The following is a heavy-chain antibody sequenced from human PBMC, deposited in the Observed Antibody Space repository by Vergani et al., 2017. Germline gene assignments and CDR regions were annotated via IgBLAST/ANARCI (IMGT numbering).Heavy chain of an antibody. Sequence: QVQLVQSGAELKKPGASVSVSCKGSSHTFQTYGISWVRQAPGKGLEWMAWIRPYTGHTIYAQKFQDRVTMTADTSTNTAYMELRSLRSDDTAVYFCARVAPSNSEVTPTAFDVGGQGTMVTVSS. J-gene: IGHJ3*01. D-gene: IGHD1-1*01. CDR3: ARVAPSNSEVTPTAFDV. V-gene: IGHV1-18*01. CDR1: SHTFQTYG. CDR2: IRPYTGHT.